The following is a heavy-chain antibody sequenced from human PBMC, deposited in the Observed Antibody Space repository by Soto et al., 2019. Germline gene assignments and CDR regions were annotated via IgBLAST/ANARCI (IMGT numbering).Heavy chain of an antibody. CDR2: IHYSGTT. CDR3: AAGEASSRNLAPYYLDF. CDR1: GVSMGNYF. V-gene: IGHV4-59*01. D-gene: IGHD6-13*01. J-gene: IGHJ4*02. Sequence: SETLSLTCTFSGVSMGNYFWTLIRQPPGKGLEWIGYIHYSGTTSFFPSYNPSLRSRVTISEDTSKNQFSLKLLSVTTADTAVYFCAAGEASSRNLAPYYLDFWGQGTLVTVSS.